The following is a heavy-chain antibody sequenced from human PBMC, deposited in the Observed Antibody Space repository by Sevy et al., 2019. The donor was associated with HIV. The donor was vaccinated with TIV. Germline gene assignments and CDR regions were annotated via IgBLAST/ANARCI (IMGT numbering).Heavy chain of an antibody. J-gene: IGHJ4*02. CDR1: GYTFTGYY. Sequence: ASVKVSCKASGYTFTGYYVHWLRQAPGQGLEWMGWINPKTGGTYFAKKFQDRVTMTTGTSITTAYLELSGLRFDDTAVYYCVRMGDYFDTSGYYPLKYWGQGTLVTVSS. D-gene: IGHD3-22*01. CDR2: INPKTGGT. CDR3: VRMGDYFDTSGYYPLKY. V-gene: IGHV1-2*02.